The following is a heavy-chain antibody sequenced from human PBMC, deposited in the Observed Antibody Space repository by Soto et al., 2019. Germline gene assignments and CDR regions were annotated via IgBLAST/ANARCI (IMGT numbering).Heavy chain of an antibody. J-gene: IGHJ6*03. Sequence: EVQLVESGGGLVQPGGSLRLSCAASGFTFSSYSMNWVRQAPGKGLEWVSYISSSSSTIYYADSVKGRFTISRDNAKNSLYLQMNSLRAEDTAVYYCARAGGPWTYEYYYYYYYMDVWGKGTTVTVSS. V-gene: IGHV3-48*01. CDR2: ISSSSSTI. CDR1: GFTFSSYS. D-gene: IGHD3-16*01. CDR3: ARAGGPWTYEYYYYYYYMDV.